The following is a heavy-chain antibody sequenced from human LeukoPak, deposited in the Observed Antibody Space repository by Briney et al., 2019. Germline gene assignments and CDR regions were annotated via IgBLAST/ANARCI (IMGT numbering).Heavy chain of an antibody. V-gene: IGHV3-23*01. J-gene: IGHJ3*02. Sequence: GGSLRLSRAASGFTFSSYAMSWVRQAPGKGLEWVSSISGSGGSTYYADSVKGRFTISRDNAKNTLYLQMNSLRAEDTAVYYCAKDGLRGRGDAFDIWGRGTMVTVSS. D-gene: IGHD3-16*01. CDR2: ISGSGGST. CDR3: AKDGLRGRGDAFDI. CDR1: GFTFSSYA.